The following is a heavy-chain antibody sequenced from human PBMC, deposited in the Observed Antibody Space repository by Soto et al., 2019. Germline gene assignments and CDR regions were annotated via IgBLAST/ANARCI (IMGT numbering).Heavy chain of an antibody. CDR1: GYTFTGYY. CDR3: AREGGRYFDWSYGMDV. Sequence: QVQLVQSGAEVKKPGASVKVSCKASGYTFTGYYMHWVRQAPGQGLEWMGWINPNSGGTNYAQKFQGWVTMTGDTSISTAYMELSRLRSDDTAVYYCAREGGRYFDWSYGMDVWGQGTTVTVSS. D-gene: IGHD3-9*01. J-gene: IGHJ6*02. V-gene: IGHV1-2*04. CDR2: INPNSGGT.